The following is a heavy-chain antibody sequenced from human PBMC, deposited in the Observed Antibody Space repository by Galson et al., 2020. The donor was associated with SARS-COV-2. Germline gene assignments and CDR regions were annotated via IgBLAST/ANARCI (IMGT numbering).Heavy chain of an antibody. CDR3: VRDRRYCCGVSCDAWFLARDFDY. J-gene: IGHJ4*02. CDR2: ISSSSRYT. Sequence: LYCAASGFTYSDYYLRWNRQPPGRRVGWGVYISSSSRYTNHAEPVPDRSTNSGDKAKNSLYLQMTSLRAYDTAVYYCVRDRRYCCGVSCDAWFLARDFDYWGQGTLVTVSS. CDR1: GFTYSDYY. D-gene: IGHD2-15*01. V-gene: IGHV3-11*06.